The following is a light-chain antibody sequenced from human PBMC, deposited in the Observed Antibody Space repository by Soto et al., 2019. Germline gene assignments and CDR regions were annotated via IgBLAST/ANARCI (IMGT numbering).Light chain of an antibody. Sequence: EIVMTQSPATLSVSPGERATLSCRASQSVSNNLAWYQQKAGQAPRLLIYGASTRATGIPARFSGSGSGTEFTLTISSLQSEDFAVYYWHQYNNWPPWTFGQGTKVEIK. CDR1: QSVSNN. V-gene: IGKV3-15*01. CDR2: GAS. J-gene: IGKJ1*01. CDR3: HQYNNWPPWT.